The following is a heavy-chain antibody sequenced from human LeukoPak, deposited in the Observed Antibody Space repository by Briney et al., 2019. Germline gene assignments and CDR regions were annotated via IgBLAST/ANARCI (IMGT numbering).Heavy chain of an antibody. Sequence: GGSLRLSCAASGFTFRDYAMNWVRQAPGKGLEWVSGISASGGTFYADSVRGQFTISRDNSKNMVYLQMNSLRAEDTAVYYCAKGAGRVTGTRLFDYWGQGTLVAVSS. J-gene: IGHJ4*02. V-gene: IGHV3-23*01. CDR3: AKGAGRVTGTRLFDY. D-gene: IGHD7-27*01. CDR2: ISASGGT. CDR1: GFTFRDYA.